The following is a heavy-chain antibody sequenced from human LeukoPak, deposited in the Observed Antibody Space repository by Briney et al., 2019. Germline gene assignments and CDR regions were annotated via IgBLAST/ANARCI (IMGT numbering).Heavy chain of an antibody. CDR3: ARDSMVRGGIPSWFDP. J-gene: IGHJ5*02. CDR2: ISSSSSTI. V-gene: IGHV3-48*02. Sequence: GGSLRLSCAASGFTFCSYSMNWVRQAPGKGLEWVSYISSSSSTIYYADSVKGRFTISRDNAKNSLYLQMNSLRDEDTAVYYCARDSMVRGGIPSWFDPWGQGTLVTVSS. CDR1: GFTFCSYS. D-gene: IGHD3-10*01.